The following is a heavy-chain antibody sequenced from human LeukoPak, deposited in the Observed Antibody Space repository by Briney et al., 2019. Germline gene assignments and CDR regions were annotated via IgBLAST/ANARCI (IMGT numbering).Heavy chain of an antibody. Sequence: GGSLRLSCAASGFTFSSYSMNWVRQPPGEGLEWVAVIWYDGSNKYYADSVKGRFTISRDNSKNTLYLQMNSLRAEDTAVYYCARDIAAAFDYWGQGTLVTVSS. CDR3: ARDIAAAFDY. V-gene: IGHV3-33*08. J-gene: IGHJ4*02. D-gene: IGHD2-15*01. CDR1: GFTFSSYS. CDR2: IWYDGSNK.